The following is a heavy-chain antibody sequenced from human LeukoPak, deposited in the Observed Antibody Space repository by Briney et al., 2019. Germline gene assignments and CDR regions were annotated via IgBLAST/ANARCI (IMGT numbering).Heavy chain of an antibody. CDR3: ARDSVYYDILTGYYLEGPTFDY. D-gene: IGHD3-9*01. CDR1: GFTFSSYS. V-gene: IGHV3-21*01. Sequence: PGGSLRLSCAASGFTFSSYSMNWVRQAPGKGLEWVSSISSSSSYIYYADSVKGRFTISRDNAKNSLYLQMNSLRAEGTAVYYCARDSVYYDILTGYYLEGPTFDYWGQGTLVTVSS. CDR2: ISSSSSYI. J-gene: IGHJ4*02.